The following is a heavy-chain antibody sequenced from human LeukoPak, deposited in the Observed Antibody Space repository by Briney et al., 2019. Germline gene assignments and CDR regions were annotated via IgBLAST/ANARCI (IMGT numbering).Heavy chain of an antibody. CDR3: ASGRTIFYYYMDV. D-gene: IGHD3-3*02. CDR1: GYTFTGYY. Sequence: ASVKVSCKASGYTFTGYYIHWVRQAPGQGLEWMGWIKPNSGDTNYAQKFQGRVTMTRDTSISTVYMELSRLRFDGTAVYYCASGRTIFYYYMDVWGKGTTVTISS. J-gene: IGHJ6*03. V-gene: IGHV1-2*02. CDR2: IKPNSGDT.